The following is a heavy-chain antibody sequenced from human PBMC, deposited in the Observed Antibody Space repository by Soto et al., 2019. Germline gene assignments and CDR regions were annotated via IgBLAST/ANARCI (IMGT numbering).Heavy chain of an antibody. Sequence: QALLEQSGPEVKKPGDSVRISCWLYNSVLTTSVITWLRQAPAQGLEWLGLISAYGGGTLAALKLTNTPVMARESITIMAYLELSVLPFADTAVYFCARGGGPYLTPLEIWVQGTPVTVSS. J-gene: IGHJ4*01. V-gene: IGHV1-18*04. CDR3: ARGGGPYLTPLEI. CDR2: ISAYGGGT. CDR1: NSVLTTSV. D-gene: IGHD3-16*02.